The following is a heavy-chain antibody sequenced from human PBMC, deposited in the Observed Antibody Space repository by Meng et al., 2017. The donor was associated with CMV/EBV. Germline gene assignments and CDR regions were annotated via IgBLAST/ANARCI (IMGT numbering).Heavy chain of an antibody. CDR2: IIPIFGTA. Sequence: QVRGVQAGAEVKNPGSSVKVSCKASGGPFSSYAISWVRQAPGQGLEWMRGIIPIFGTANYAQKFKGRVTITADESTSTAYMELSSLRSGDTAVYYCAREGALAYFDYWGQGTLVTVSS. D-gene: IGHD5-12*01. J-gene: IGHJ4*02. V-gene: IGHV1-69*12. CDR1: GGPFSSYA. CDR3: AREGALAYFDY.